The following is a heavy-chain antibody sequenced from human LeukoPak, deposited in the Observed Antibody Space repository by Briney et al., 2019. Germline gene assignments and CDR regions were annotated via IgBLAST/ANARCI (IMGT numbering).Heavy chain of an antibody. Sequence: PSETLSLTCGVSGYSINSGYYWAWIRQPPGKGLEWIGSIYHSGTYYNPSLKSRVTIAEDTSKNQFSLRLSSVTAADTAVYYCARSAFTTTVMSPFDYWGQGTLVTVSS. V-gene: IGHV4-38-2*01. D-gene: IGHD4-11*01. J-gene: IGHJ4*02. CDR2: IYHSGT. CDR1: GYSINSGYY. CDR3: ARSAFTTTVMSPFDY.